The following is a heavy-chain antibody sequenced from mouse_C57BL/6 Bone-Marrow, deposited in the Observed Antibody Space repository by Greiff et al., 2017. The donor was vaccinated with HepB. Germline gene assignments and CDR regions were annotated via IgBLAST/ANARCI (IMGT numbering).Heavy chain of an antibody. J-gene: IGHJ3*01. D-gene: IGHD3-2*02. Sequence: VQLQQSGAELVRPGASVKLSCTASGFNIKDYYMHWVKQRPEQGLEWIGRIDPEDGDTEYAPKFQGKATMTADTSSNTAYLQLSSLTSEDTAVYYCTPDSSGYVRFAYWGQGTLVTVSA. V-gene: IGHV14-1*01. CDR2: IDPEDGDT. CDR1: GFNIKDYY. CDR3: TPDSSGYVRFAY.